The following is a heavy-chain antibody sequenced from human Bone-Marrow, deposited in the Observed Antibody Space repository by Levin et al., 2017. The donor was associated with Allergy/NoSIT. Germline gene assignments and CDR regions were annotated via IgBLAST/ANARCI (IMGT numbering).Heavy chain of an antibody. D-gene: IGHD5-18*01. CDR3: ATDPTDTVMGILDL. V-gene: IGHV3-15*01. CDR1: GFSFSDAW. J-gene: IGHJ4*02. CDR2: IKSNSEGVTR. Sequence: GGSLRLSCAASGFSFSDAWMSWVRQAPGKGLEWVGRIKSNSEGVTRDYAAPVQGGRFTISRDDSKNTLFLQMNNLQTDDTAVYYCATDPTDTVMGILDLWGQGTLVTVSS.